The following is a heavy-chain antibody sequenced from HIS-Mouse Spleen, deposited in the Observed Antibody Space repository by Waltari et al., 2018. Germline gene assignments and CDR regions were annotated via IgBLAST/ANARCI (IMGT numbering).Heavy chain of an antibody. CDR3: AREIPYSSSWYDWYFDL. D-gene: IGHD6-13*01. V-gene: IGHV4-39*07. J-gene: IGHJ2*01. CDR2: IYYSGST. CDR1: GGSIRSSSYY. Sequence: QLQLQESGPGLVTPSETLSLTCTVPGGSIRSSSYYWGWIRPPPGKGLGWIGSIYYSGSTYYNPSLKSRVTISVDTSKNQFSLKLSSVTAADTAVYYCAREIPYSSSWYDWYFDLWGRGTLVTVSS.